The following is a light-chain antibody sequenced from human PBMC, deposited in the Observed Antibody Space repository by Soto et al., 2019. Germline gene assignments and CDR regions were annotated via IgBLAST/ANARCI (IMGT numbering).Light chain of an antibody. CDR2: RNS. CDR3: MQAKDLPHT. Sequence: IVMTQTPLSSRVILGQPASISCRSSQSLVGSDGVTYLTWLQQRPGQPPRLVIYRNSARFLGAPDRFRGSGAGTDFTLEISRVEPEDVGMYYCMQAKDLPHTFVQGTKLEIE. J-gene: IGKJ2*01. CDR1: QSLVGSDGVTY. V-gene: IGKV2-24*01.